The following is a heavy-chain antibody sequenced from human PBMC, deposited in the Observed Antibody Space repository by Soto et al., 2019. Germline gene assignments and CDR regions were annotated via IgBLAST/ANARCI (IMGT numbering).Heavy chain of an antibody. V-gene: IGHV1-18*03. CDR1: RDTFTSYY. D-gene: IGHD6-19*01. CDR3: ARGLAVAGSGLDY. CDR2: IIAYNGNT. Sequence: ASVKVSCKAPRDTFTSYYINWVRQAPGQGLEWMGWIIAYNGNTNYAQKLQGRVTMTTDTSTSTAYMELRSLRSDDMAVYYCARGLAVAGSGLDYWGQGTLVTVSS. J-gene: IGHJ4*02.